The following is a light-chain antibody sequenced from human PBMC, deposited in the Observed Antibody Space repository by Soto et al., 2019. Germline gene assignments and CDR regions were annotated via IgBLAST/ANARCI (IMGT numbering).Light chain of an antibody. CDR3: SSYTSSSTNWV. CDR2: EVS. J-gene: IGLJ3*02. V-gene: IGLV2-14*01. CDR1: SSDVGGYNY. Sequence: QSAPTQPASVSGSPGQSITISCTGTSSDVGGYNYVSWYQQHPGKAPKLMIYEVSNRPSGVSNRFSGSKSGNTASLTISGLQAEDEADYYCSSYTSSSTNWVFGGGTKVTVL.